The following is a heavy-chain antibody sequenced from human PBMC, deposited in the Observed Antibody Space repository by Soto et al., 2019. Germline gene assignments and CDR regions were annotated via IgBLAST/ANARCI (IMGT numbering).Heavy chain of an antibody. CDR3: ARDLRCCGLDV. CDR1: GASMRSYY. Sequence: SETLSLTCNVSGASMRSYYWTWMRLSPGKGLEWIGDIFYSGSTNLNPSLRSRLSISIDTSKNKFSLMLNSVTAADTAVYYCARDLRCCGLDVWGQGTAVTVSS. V-gene: IGHV4-59*01. J-gene: IGHJ6*02. CDR2: IFYSGST. D-gene: IGHD3-9*01.